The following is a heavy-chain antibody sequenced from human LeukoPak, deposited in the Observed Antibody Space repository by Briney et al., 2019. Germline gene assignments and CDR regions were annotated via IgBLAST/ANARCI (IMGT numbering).Heavy chain of an antibody. V-gene: IGHV3-7*01. Sequence: GGSLRLSCVASGFSFTANWMSWVRQAPGKGPEWVASIKEDGSEKYYVDSVKGRFTISRDNAKNSLYLQMNSLRAEDTAVYYCARDGLDGVYEYWGQGTLVTVSS. CDR1: GFSFTANW. CDR3: ARDGLDGVYEY. D-gene: IGHD5/OR15-5a*01. CDR2: IKEDGSEK. J-gene: IGHJ4*02.